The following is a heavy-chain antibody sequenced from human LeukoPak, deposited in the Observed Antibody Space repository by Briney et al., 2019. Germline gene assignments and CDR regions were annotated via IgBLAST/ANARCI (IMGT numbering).Heavy chain of an antibody. CDR3: ARVWGSSGWYAFDI. D-gene: IGHD6-19*01. V-gene: IGHV1-2*02. CDR2: INPNSGGT. J-gene: IGHJ3*02. CDR1: GYTFTGYY. Sequence: ASVKVSCKASGYTFTGYYMHWVRQAPGQGLEWMGWINPNSGGTNYAQKFQGRVTMTRDTSISTAYMELSRLRSDDTAVYYCARVWGSSGWYAFDIWGQGTMVTVSS.